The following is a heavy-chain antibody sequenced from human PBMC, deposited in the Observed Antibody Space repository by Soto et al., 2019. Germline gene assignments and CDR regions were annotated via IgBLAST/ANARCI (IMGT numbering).Heavy chain of an antibody. V-gene: IGHV3-11*05. CDR2: ISSSSSYT. CDR1: GFTFSDYY. J-gene: IGHJ4*02. CDR3: SSGQYYYDSSGYYYS. Sequence: QVPLVESGGGLVKPGGSLRLSCAASGFTFSDYYMSWIRQAPGKGLEGDSYISSSSSYTNYADSVKGQFTISRDKAKNSLYLQMNSLRAEDTAVDYCSSGQYYYDSSGYYYSWGQGTLVTVSS. D-gene: IGHD3-22*01.